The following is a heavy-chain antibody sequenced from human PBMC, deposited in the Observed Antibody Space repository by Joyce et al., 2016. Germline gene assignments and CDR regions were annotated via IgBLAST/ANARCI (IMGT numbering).Heavy chain of an antibody. V-gene: IGHV4-31*03. D-gene: IGHD3-22*01. CDR1: GGSIRSDSSY. CDR2: IFYSGNT. CDR3: ARVRRYFDNSGYPDF. Sequence: QVQLQESGPRLVKPSQTLSLTCTVSGGSIRSDSSYWSWFRQSPGKGLEWIGFIFYSGNTYCNPSLKSRGTIAIDTSKRLFSLKLTSVTAADTATYYCARVRRYFDNSGYPDFWGQGTLVIVSS. J-gene: IGHJ4*02.